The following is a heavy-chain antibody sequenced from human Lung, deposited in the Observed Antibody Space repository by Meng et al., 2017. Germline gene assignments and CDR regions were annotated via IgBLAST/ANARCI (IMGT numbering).Heavy chain of an antibody. V-gene: IGHV3-74*03. CDR1: GFTFRSYW. J-gene: IGHJ4*02. CDR2: IRGDGGSI. CDR3: ARESGYFEY. Sequence: GRLVEAGGGLVQPGGSLRLSCAASGFTFRSYWMHWVRQAPGKGLVWVSRIRGDGGSIVYAGSVKGRFTISRDNAKNTLFLQMNSLRAEDTAVYYCARESGYFEYWGQGILVTVSS.